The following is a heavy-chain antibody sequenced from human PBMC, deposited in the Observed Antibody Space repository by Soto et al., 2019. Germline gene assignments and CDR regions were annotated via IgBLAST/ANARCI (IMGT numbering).Heavy chain of an antibody. D-gene: IGHD3-10*01. CDR1: GFTISSYA. CDR3: ARDPDRSPPQPFDY. J-gene: IGHJ4*02. V-gene: IGHV3-30-3*01. Sequence: QVQLVESGGGVVQPGRSLRLSCAASGFTISSYAMHWVRQAPGKGLEWVAVISYDGSNKYYADSVKGRFTISRDNSKNTLYLQMNSLRAEDTAVYYCARDPDRSPPQPFDYWGQGTLVTVSS. CDR2: ISYDGSNK.